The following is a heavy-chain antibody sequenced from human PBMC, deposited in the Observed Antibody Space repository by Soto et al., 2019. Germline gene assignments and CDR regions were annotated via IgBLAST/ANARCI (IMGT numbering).Heavy chain of an antibody. D-gene: IGHD1-26*01. CDR1: GYTFTSYG. V-gene: IGHV1-18*01. Sequence: QVQLVQSGAEVKKPGASVKVSCKASGYTFTSYGISWVRQAPGQGLEWMGWISAYNGNTNYAQKLQGRVTMTTDTAXITAYMELRSLRSDDTAVYYCARGPDSGSYPGGFDYWGQGTLVTVSS. CDR3: ARGPDSGSYPGGFDY. J-gene: IGHJ4*02. CDR2: ISAYNGNT.